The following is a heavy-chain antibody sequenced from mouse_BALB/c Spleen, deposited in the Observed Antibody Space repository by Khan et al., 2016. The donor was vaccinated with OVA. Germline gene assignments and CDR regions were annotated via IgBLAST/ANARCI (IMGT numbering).Heavy chain of an antibody. CDR3: TRRDYYAYYGFCDV. CDR2: FNPHNGVT. V-gene: IGHV1S29*02. D-gene: IGHD1-2*01. Sequence: VQLQQSGPELVKPGASVRISCKTSGYTFTEYTMHWVKQSPGQSLEWLGCFNPHNGVTDYNQKFQGKATLTVDKSSSTAYIELTSLTSEESAVFDGTRRDYYAYYGFCDVWGEGTTVTVSS. CDR1: GYTFTEYT. J-gene: IGHJ1*01.